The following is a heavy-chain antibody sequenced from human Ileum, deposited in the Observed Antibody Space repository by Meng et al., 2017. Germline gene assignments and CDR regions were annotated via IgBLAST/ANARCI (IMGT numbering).Heavy chain of an antibody. CDR3: ARSIFPYAFDY. CDR2: IDSDGSTT. D-gene: IGHD2-2*01. Sequence: GESLKISCAASGFTFSNYWMHWVRQAPGKGLVWVSHIDSDGSTTTYADSVKGRFTISRDNAKNTLYLQMNSLRVEDTAVYYCARSIFPYAFDYWGQGRRVTVSS. CDR1: GFTFSNYW. J-gene: IGHJ4*02. V-gene: IGHV3-74*01.